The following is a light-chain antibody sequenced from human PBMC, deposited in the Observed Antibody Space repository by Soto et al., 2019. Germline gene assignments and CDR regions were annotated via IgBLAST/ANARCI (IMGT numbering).Light chain of an antibody. CDR1: QSVFSSY. Sequence: EIVLTQSPGTLSLSPGERATVSCRASQSVFSSYLAWYQQKPGQAPRLLIYGASSRATGIPDRFSGSGSGTDITLTISRLETEDFAVYYCQQYGSSPLTFGGGTKVEIK. CDR3: QQYGSSPLT. J-gene: IGKJ4*01. CDR2: GAS. V-gene: IGKV3-20*01.